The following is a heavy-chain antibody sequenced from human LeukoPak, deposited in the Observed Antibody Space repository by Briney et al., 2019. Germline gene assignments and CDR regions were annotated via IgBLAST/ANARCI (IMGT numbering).Heavy chain of an antibody. CDR3: ARDRYCSSTSCPFQH. V-gene: IGHV1-69*01. J-gene: IGHJ1*01. CDR1: GGTFSSYA. D-gene: IGHD2-2*01. CDR2: IIPIFGTA. Sequence: SVKVSCMASGGTFSSYAISWVRQAPGQGLEWMRGIIPIFGTANYAQKFQGRVTITADESTSTAYMELSSLRSEDTAVYYCARDRYCSSTSCPFQHWGQGTLVTVSS.